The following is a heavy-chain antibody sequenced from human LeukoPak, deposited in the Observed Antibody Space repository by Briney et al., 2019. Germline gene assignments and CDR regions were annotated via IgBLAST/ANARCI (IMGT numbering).Heavy chain of an antibody. CDR3: AAGMVLLGSRSPYFDY. D-gene: IGHD2-15*01. CDR2: IVVGSDNT. V-gene: IGHV1-58*01. Sequence: SVKVSCKASGFTFTSSAVQWVRQARGQRLEWIGWIVVGSDNTNYAQKFQERVTITRDMSTSTAYMELSSLRSEDTAVYYCAAGMVLLGSRSPYFDYWGQGTLVTVSS. CDR1: GFTFTSSA. J-gene: IGHJ4*02.